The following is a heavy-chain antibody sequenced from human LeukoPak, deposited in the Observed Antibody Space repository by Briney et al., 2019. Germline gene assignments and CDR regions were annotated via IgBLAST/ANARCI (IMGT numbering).Heavy chain of an antibody. Sequence: SETLSLTRTVSGGLISRYYWRGIRQPPGKGLEGIGYIYYCRRTKYNPSLKSRLTISIDMSKHLFPLKVSSVAAADTAVYYCASFCSGGSCYSGGDAFDIWGQGTMVSVSS. D-gene: IGHD2-15*01. J-gene: IGHJ3*02. CDR3: ASFCSGGSCYSGGDAFDI. V-gene: IGHV4-59*01. CDR2: IYYCRRT. CDR1: GGLISRYY.